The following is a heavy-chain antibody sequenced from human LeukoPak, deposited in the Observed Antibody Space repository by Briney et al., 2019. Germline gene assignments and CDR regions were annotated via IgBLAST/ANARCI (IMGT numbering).Heavy chain of an antibody. CDR1: GFTFSSYW. J-gene: IGHJ6*03. D-gene: IGHD3-10*01. CDR3: ANCGSGSAYYYYYYYMDV. V-gene: IGHV3-30*02. CDR2: IRYDGSNK. Sequence: GGSLRLSCAASGFTFSSYWMSWVRQAPGKGLEWVAFIRYDGSNKYYADSVKGRFTISRDNSKNTLYLQMNSLRAEDTAVYYCANCGSGSAYYYYYYYMDVWGKGTTVTISS.